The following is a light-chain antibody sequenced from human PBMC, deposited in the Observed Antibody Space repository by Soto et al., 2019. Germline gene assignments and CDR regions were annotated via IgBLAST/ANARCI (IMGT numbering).Light chain of an antibody. CDR3: AAWDDSLNGVV. J-gene: IGLJ2*01. Sequence: QSVLTQPPSASGTPGQRVTISCSGSSCNVGSNTVNWYHQLPGTPPKLLIYSNNQRPSGGPDRFSGSNSGTSASLAISGLQSEDEADYYCAAWDDSLNGVVFGGGTQLTVL. CDR1: SCNVGSNT. V-gene: IGLV1-44*01. CDR2: SNN.